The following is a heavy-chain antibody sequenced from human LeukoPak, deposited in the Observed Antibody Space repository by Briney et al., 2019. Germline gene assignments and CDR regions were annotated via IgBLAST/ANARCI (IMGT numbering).Heavy chain of an antibody. D-gene: IGHD3-10*01. Sequence: SETLSLTCAVYGGSFSGYYWSWIRQPPGKGLEWIGEINHSGSTSYSPSLKSRVTISVDTSKNQFSLKLSSVPAADTAVYYCARAGDLDPIDYWGQGTLVTVSS. CDR2: INHSGST. J-gene: IGHJ4*02. V-gene: IGHV4-34*01. CDR3: ARAGDLDPIDY. CDR1: GGSFSGYY.